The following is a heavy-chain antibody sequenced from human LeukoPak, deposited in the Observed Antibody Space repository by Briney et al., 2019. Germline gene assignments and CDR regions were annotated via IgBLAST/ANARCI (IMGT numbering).Heavy chain of an antibody. J-gene: IGHJ4*02. V-gene: IGHV1-69*13. D-gene: IGHD4-11*01. CDR1: GGTFISYA. Sequence: GASVKVSCKASGGTFISYAISWVRQAPGQGLEWMGGIIPIFGTANYAQRFQGRVTITADESTSTAYMELSSLRSEDTAVYYCARGQAEPDHDYTIYDYWGQGTLVTVSS. CDR2: IIPIFGTA. CDR3: ARGQAEPDHDYTIYDY.